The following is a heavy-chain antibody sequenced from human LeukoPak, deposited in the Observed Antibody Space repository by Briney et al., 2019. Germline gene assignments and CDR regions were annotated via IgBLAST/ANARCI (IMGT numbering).Heavy chain of an antibody. D-gene: IGHD6-13*01. J-gene: IGHJ4*02. CDR3: ARVDRGSSWWFPAY. CDR1: GGSISSYY. Sequence: PSETLSLTCTVSGGSISSYYWSWIRQPPGKGLEWIGYIYYSGSTNYNPSLKSRVTISVDTSKNQFPLKLSSVTAADTAVYYCARVDRGSSWWFPAYWGQGTLVTVSS. V-gene: IGHV4-59*01. CDR2: IYYSGST.